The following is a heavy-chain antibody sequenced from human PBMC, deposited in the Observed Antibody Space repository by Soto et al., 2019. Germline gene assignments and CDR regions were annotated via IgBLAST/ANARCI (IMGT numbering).Heavy chain of an antibody. V-gene: IGHV3-7*01. CDR1: GFTFSSYW. J-gene: IGHJ4*02. Sequence: GESLKISCAASGFTFSSYWMSWVRQAPGKGLEWVANIKQDGSEKYYVDSVKGRFTISRDNAKNSLYLQMNSLRAEDTAVYDCASLTGDQGRETLVGGPEYWGPGSLVTVSS. CDR3: ASLTGDQGRETLVGGPEY. CDR2: IKQDGSEK. D-gene: IGHD7-27*01.